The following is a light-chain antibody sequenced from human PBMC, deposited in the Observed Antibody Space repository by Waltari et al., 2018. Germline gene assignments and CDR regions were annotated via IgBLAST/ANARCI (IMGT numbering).Light chain of an antibody. Sequence: AIRITQSPSSLSASTGAKVTITCRASQGISSYLAWYQQKPGKAPKLLIYAASTLQSGVPSRFSGSGSGTDFTLTISCLQSEDFATYYCQQYYSYPPGGTFGQGTKVEIK. J-gene: IGKJ1*01. CDR2: AAS. V-gene: IGKV1-8*01. CDR3: QQYYSYPPGGT. CDR1: QGISSY.